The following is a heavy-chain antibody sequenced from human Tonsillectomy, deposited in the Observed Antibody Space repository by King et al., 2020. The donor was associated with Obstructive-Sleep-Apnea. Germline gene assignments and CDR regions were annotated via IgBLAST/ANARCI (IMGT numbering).Heavy chain of an antibody. J-gene: IGHJ4*02. Sequence: VQLVESGGGLVKPGGSLRLSCAASGLTFSSYSMNWVRQAPGKGLEWVSSITSSSSFIYYADSVKGRFTISRDNAKNSLYLQMNSLRAEDTAVYYCARGPYDILTSYYLIDYWGQGTLVTVSS. CDR3: ARGPYDILTSYYLIDY. D-gene: IGHD3-9*01. V-gene: IGHV3-21*01. CDR1: GLTFSSYS. CDR2: ITSSSSFI.